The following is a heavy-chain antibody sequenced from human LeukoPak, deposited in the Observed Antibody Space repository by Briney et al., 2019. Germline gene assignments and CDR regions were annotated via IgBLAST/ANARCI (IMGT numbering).Heavy chain of an antibody. CDR1: GFTFSSYA. D-gene: IGHD6-19*01. V-gene: IGHV3-30-3*01. CDR2: ISYDGSHK. J-gene: IGHJ6*03. Sequence: GGSLRLSCAASGFTFSSYAMSWVRQAPGKGLGWVALISYDGSHKYYADSVKGRFTISRDNSKNMLYLQMNSLRAEDTGVYYCARAVALQYYYMDVWGKGTPVTVSS. CDR3: ARAVALQYYYMDV.